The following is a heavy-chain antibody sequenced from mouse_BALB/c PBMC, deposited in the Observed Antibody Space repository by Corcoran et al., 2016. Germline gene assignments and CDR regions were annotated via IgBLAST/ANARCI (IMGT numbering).Heavy chain of an antibody. CDR3: ARSHYNSDYAMDY. J-gene: IGHJ4*01. CDR2: INTYTGDP. D-gene: IGHD1-3*01. Sequence: QIQLVQSGPELKKPGETVKISCKASGYTFTNYGMNWVKQAPGKGLKWMGWINTYTGDPTYADDFKGRFAFSLETTASTAYLQMNNLKNEEMATYFCARSHYNSDYAMDYWGQGTSVTVSS. V-gene: IGHV9-1*02. CDR1: GYTFTNYG.